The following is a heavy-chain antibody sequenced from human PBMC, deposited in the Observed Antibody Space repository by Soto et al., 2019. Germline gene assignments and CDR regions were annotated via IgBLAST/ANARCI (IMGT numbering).Heavy chain of an antibody. CDR2: IIPIFGTA. V-gene: IGHV1-69*06. CDR3: ASSITGTTSGAFDI. CDR1: GGTFSSYA. D-gene: IGHD1-7*01. J-gene: IGHJ3*02. Sequence: QVQLVQSGAEVKKRGSSVKVSCKASGGTFSSYAISWVRQAPGQGLEWMGGIIPIFGTANYAQKFQGRVTITADKSTSTAYMELSSLRSEDTAVYYCASSITGTTSGAFDIWGQGTMVTVSS.